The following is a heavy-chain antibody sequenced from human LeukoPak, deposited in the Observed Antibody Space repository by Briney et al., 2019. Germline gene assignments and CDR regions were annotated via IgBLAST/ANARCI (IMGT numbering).Heavy chain of an antibody. CDR1: GYTFTGYY. V-gene: IGHV1-2*06. J-gene: IGHJ4*02. CDR2: INPNSGGT. D-gene: IGHD3-9*01. Sequence: ASVKVSCTASGYTFTGYYMHWVRQAPGQGLEWMGRINPNSGGTNYAQKFQGRVTITRDTSASTAYMELSSLRSEDTAVYYCAREVLRYFDWSEYYFDYWGQGTLVTVSS. CDR3: AREVLRYFDWSEYYFDY.